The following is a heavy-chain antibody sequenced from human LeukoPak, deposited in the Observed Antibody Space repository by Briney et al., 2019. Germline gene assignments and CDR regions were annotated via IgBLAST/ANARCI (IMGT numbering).Heavy chain of an antibody. J-gene: IGHJ4*02. Sequence: GGSLRLSCAASGFTFSSYAMSCVRQAPGKGLEWVSAISGSGGSTYYADSVKGRFTISRDNSKNTLYLQMNSLRAEDTAVYYCARRRGIAAAGTELYWGQGTLVTVSS. D-gene: IGHD6-13*01. V-gene: IGHV3-23*01. CDR3: ARRRGIAAAGTELY. CDR2: ISGSGGST. CDR1: GFTFSSYA.